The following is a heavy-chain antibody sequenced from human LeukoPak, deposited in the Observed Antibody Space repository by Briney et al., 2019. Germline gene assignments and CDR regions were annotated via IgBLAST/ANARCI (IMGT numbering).Heavy chain of an antibody. CDR2: IWYDGSKK. D-gene: IGHD1-7*01. CDR1: GFTFSSYA. J-gene: IGHJ3*02. V-gene: IGHV3-33*06. CDR3: AKARVVELDAFDI. Sequence: GGSLRLSCAASGFTFSSYAMSWVRQAPGKGLEWVAVIWYDGSKKYYADSVKGRFTISRDNSKNALYLQMNSLRAEDTAVYYCAKARVVELDAFDIWGQGTMVTVSS.